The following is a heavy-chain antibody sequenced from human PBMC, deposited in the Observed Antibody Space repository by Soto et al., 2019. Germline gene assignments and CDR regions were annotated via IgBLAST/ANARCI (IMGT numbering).Heavy chain of an antibody. CDR2: IYYSGST. Sequence: PSETLSLTCTVSGGSIRSGDYYWSWIRQPPGKGLEWIGYIYYSGSTYYNPSLKSRVTISVDTSKNQFSLKLSSVTAADTAVYYCARGEYVLRFLEWSRSNWFDPWGQGTLVTVSS. CDR3: ARGEYVLRFLEWSRSNWFDP. J-gene: IGHJ5*02. D-gene: IGHD3-3*01. V-gene: IGHV4-30-4*01. CDR1: GGSIRSGDYY.